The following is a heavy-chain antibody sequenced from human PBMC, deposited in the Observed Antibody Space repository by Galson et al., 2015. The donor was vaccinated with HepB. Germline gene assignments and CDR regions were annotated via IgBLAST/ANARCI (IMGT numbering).Heavy chain of an antibody. CDR1: GYTLTELS. D-gene: IGHD3-9*01. Sequence: SVKVSCKVYGYTLTELSMHWVRQAPGKGLEWMGGFDPEDGETIFAQKFQGRVTMPEDTSTDTAYMELSRLRSEETAVYYCATGLLTGYYIGGRRFDYCRQVTLVTVSS. V-gene: IGHV1-24*01. J-gene: IGHJ4*02. CDR3: ATGLLTGYYIGGRRFDY. CDR2: FDPEDGET.